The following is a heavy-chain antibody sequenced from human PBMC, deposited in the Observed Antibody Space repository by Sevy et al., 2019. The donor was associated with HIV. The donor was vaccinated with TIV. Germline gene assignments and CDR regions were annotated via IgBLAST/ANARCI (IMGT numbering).Heavy chain of an antibody. D-gene: IGHD2-2*01. Sequence: GGSLRLSCAASGFTFSSYAMSWVRQAPGKGLEWVSAISGSGESTYYADSVKARFTISRDNSKNTQYLQMNSLRAEDTAVYYCAKGGPTAAHYFYYGMDVWGQGTTVTVSS. CDR1: GFTFSSYA. CDR3: AKGGPTAAHYFYYGMDV. J-gene: IGHJ6*02. CDR2: ISGSGEST. V-gene: IGHV3-23*01.